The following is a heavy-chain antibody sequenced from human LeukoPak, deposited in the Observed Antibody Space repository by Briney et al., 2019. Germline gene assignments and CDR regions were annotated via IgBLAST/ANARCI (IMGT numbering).Heavy chain of an antibody. Sequence: ASVKVSCKASGYNFVGYYIHWVRQAPGQGLEWMGRINPRDGETNFARKFQGRVTMTSDTSISTAYMELSGLRSDDTAVYYCGRDWELRFHQGGLDYWSQGALVTVSS. CDR1: GYNFVGYY. V-gene: IGHV1-2*06. CDR3: GRDWELRFHQGGLDY. CDR2: INPRDGET. D-gene: IGHD3-3*01. J-gene: IGHJ4*02.